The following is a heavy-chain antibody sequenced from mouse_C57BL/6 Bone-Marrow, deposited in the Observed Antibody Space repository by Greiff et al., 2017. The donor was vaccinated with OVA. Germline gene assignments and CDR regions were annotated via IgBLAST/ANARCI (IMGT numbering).Heavy chain of an antibody. J-gene: IGHJ1*03. CDR1: GFTFSDFY. D-gene: IGHD2-1*01. Sequence: EVQGVESGGGLVQSGRSLRLSCATSGFTFSDFYMEWVRQAPGKGLEWIAASRNKANDYTTEYSASVKGRFIVSRDTSQSILYLQMNALRAEDTAIYYCARAIYFWYFDVWGTGTTVTVSS. CDR3: ARAIYFWYFDV. V-gene: IGHV7-1*01. CDR2: SRNKANDYTT.